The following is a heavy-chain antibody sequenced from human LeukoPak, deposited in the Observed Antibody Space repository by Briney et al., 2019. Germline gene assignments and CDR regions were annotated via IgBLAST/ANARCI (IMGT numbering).Heavy chain of an antibody. CDR1: GFTFSSYA. V-gene: IGHV3-30*02. J-gene: IGHJ4*02. Sequence: GGSLRLSCAASGFTFSSYAMRWVRQTPGKGLEWVAFKRYDGSNKIYADSVKGRFTISRDNSYNTVYLQMTSLIAEDTAVYYCAKDGESGSQYTHGYFDYWGQGTLVTVSS. CDR3: AKDGESGSQYTHGYFDY. D-gene: IGHD1-1*01. CDR2: KRYDGSNK.